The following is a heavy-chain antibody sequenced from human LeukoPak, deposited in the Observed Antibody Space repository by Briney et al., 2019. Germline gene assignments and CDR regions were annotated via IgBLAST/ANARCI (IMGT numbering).Heavy chain of an antibody. CDR1: GFTFSSYA. D-gene: IGHD6-13*01. CDR3: ARGGYSSSWWGVNWFDP. Sequence: PGGSLRLSCAASGFTFSSYAMSWVRQAPGKGLEWVSAISGSGGSTYYADSVKGRFTISRDNSKNTLYLQMNSLRAEDTAVYYCARGGYSSSWWGVNWFDPWGQGTLVTVSS. CDR2: ISGSGGST. J-gene: IGHJ5*02. V-gene: IGHV3-23*01.